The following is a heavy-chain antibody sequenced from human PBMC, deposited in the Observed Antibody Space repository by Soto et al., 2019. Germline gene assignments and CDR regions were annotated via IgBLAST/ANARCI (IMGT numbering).Heavy chain of an antibody. CDR2: IYYSGST. CDR3: ARVSSYYYDSSGYYPYNWFDP. V-gene: IGHV4-59*01. D-gene: IGHD3-22*01. J-gene: IGHJ5*02. Sequence: RYIYYSGSTNYTPSLKSRVTISVDTSKTQFSLKLSSVTAADTAVYYCARVSSYYYDSSGYYPYNWFDPWGQGTLVTVSS.